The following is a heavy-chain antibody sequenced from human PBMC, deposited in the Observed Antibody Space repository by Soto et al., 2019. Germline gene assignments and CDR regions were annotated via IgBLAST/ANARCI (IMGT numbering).Heavy chain of an antibody. D-gene: IGHD2-2*03. CDR3: AKDAGGYCSSTSCYLGYFDY. Sequence: LRLSCAASGFTFSSYAMSWVRQAPGKGLEWVSAISGSGGSTYYADSVKGRFTISRDNSKNTLYLQMNSLRAEDTAVYYCAKDAGGYCSSTSCYLGYFDYWGQGTLVTVSS. V-gene: IGHV3-23*01. CDR1: GFTFSSYA. J-gene: IGHJ4*02. CDR2: ISGSGGST.